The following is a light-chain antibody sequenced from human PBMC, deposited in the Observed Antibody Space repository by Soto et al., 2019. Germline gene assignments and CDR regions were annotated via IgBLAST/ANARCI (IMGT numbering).Light chain of an antibody. V-gene: IGKV3-15*01. CDR2: RAY. J-gene: IGKJ5*01. Sequence: EIVMTQSPATLSLSPGERATLSCRASQSVSTNLSGYQQQPRQPPRLLIYRAYARATGTQARCSGSGSGTDFTITIGSTQSEYYAVYYRQQYQNLWTFGQGTRLEI. CDR3: QQYQNLWT. CDR1: QSVSTN.